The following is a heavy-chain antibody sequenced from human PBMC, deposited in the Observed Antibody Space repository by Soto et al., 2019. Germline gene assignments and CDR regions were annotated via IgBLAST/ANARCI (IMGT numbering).Heavy chain of an antibody. CDR3: ARDAVERGGGSCYLGKSC. CDR1: GGTFSSYT. J-gene: IGHJ4*02. CDR2: IIPILGIA. Sequence: ASVKVSCKASGGTFSSYTISWVRQAPGQGLEWMGRIIPILGIANYAQKFQGRVTITADKSTSTAYMELSSLRSEDTAVYYCARDAVERGGGSCYLGKSCWGQGTLVTVSS. D-gene: IGHD2-15*01. V-gene: IGHV1-69*04.